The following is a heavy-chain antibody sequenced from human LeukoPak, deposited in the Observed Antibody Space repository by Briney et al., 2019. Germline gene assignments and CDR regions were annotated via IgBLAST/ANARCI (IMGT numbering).Heavy chain of an antibody. Sequence: GGTLRLSCATSGFIFSHHGMNWVRQAPGKGLEWVSGIRADAVTTYYADSVKGRFIISRDNSKNTVYLQMNSLRAEDMALYYCAKVDVRGFMYGFDYWGQGTLVTVSS. V-gene: IGHV3-23*01. D-gene: IGHD2-8*01. CDR3: AKVDVRGFMYGFDY. CDR2: IRADAVTT. CDR1: GFIFSHHG. J-gene: IGHJ4*02.